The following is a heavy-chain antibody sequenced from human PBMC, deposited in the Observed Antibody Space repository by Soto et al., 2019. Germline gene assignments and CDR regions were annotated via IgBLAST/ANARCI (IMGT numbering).Heavy chain of an antibody. Sequence: QLQLQESGPGLVKPSETLSLTCTVSGGSISSSSYYWGWIRQPPGKGLEWIGSIYYSGSTYYNPSRARRVPISVDTSKTQFSLKLSSVTAAATAVYYCARPGNYGSGSYLYYLDYWGQGTLVTVSS. J-gene: IGHJ4*02. CDR2: IYYSGST. V-gene: IGHV4-39*01. CDR3: ARPGNYGSGSYLYYLDY. D-gene: IGHD3-10*01. CDR1: GGSISSSSYY.